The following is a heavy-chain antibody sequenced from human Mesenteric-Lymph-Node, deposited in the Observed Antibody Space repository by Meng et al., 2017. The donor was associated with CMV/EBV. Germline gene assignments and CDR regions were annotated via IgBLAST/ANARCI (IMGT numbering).Heavy chain of an antibody. V-gene: IGHV4-61*01. J-gene: IGHJ4*02. Sequence: SETLSLTCTVSGGSVSSGSYYWSWIRQPPGKGLEWIGYIYYSGSTNYNPSLKSRVTISVDTSKNQFSLKLSSVTAADTAVYYCARGKMTYGRGGYYFDYWGQGTLVTVSS. CDR3: ARGKMTYGRGGYYFDY. CDR1: GGSVSSGSYY. CDR2: IYYSGST. D-gene: IGHD3-10*01.